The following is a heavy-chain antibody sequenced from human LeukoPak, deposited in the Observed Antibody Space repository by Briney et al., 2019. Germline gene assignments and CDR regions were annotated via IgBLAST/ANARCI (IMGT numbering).Heavy chain of an antibody. J-gene: IGHJ1*01. CDR2: IYTSGST. CDR3: ASVAAAGTYFQH. D-gene: IGHD6-13*01. V-gene: IGHV4-61*02. CDR1: GGSISSGSYY. Sequence: SETLSLTCTVSGGSISSGSYYWSWLRQPAGKGLEWIGRIYTSGSTNYNPSLKSRVTILVDTSKNQFSLKLSSVTAADTAVYYCASVAAAGTYFQHWGQGTLVTVSS.